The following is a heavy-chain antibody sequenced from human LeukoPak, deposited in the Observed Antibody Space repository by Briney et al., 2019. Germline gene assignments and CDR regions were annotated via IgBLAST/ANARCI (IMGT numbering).Heavy chain of an antibody. CDR1: GGSIDSYS. Sequence: PSETLSLTCTVSGGSIDSYSWSWIRQPAGKGLEWIGRIFTSGGTFYNPSLKTRVTMSIATSKNQFSLKLSSVTAADTAVYYCARVHWNYDGLAWFDPWGQGTLVTVSS. V-gene: IGHV4-4*07. D-gene: IGHD1-7*01. CDR3: ARVHWNYDGLAWFDP. J-gene: IGHJ5*02. CDR2: IFTSGGT.